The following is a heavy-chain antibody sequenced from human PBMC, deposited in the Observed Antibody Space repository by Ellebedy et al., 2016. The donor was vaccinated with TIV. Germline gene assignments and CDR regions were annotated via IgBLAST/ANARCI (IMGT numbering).Heavy chain of an antibody. CDR3: ARSRITTFGVVTSFDS. D-gene: IGHD3-3*01. CDR2: ISDSGVNT. CDR1: GFTFNTYA. V-gene: IGHV3-23*01. J-gene: IGHJ4*02. Sequence: GESLKISCSASGFTFNTYAIRWVRQAPGKGLEWVSGISDSGVNTYEADSVKGRFTISRDNSRNTLFLQMNSLRSEDTAVYFCARSRITTFGVVTSFDSWGQGTLVTVSS.